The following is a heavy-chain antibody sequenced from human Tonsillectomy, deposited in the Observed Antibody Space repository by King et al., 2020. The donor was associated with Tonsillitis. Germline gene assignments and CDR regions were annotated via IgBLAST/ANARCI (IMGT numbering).Heavy chain of an antibody. CDR3: AGGWYSSRWSDNWFDP. CDR2: INPSGSSA. J-gene: IGHJ5*02. Sequence: VQLVESGAEVKKPGASVELSCKASGYASTTYYVQWVRQAPGQGLEWMGIINPSGSSATYAQKCQGRVTMTRDTSTRTVYMQLSSLRSEDTAIYFCAGGWYSSRWSDNWFDPWGQGTLVTVS. V-gene: IGHV1-46*01. D-gene: IGHD6-13*01. CDR1: GYASTTYY.